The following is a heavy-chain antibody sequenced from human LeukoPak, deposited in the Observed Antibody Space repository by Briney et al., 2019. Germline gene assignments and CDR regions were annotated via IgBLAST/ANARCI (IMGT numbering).Heavy chain of an antibody. D-gene: IGHD3-22*01. CDR1: GGSISSYY. CDR2: IYYSGSP. CDR3: ARGGNYDPTDY. V-gene: IGHV4-59*01. Sequence: SETLSLTCTVSGGSISSYYWSWIRQPPGKGVEWMWYIYYSGSPNYNPSLKSRVTISIDPSTKQFSLKLTSVTAADTAVYYCARGGNYDPTDYWGQGTLVTVSS. J-gene: IGHJ4*02.